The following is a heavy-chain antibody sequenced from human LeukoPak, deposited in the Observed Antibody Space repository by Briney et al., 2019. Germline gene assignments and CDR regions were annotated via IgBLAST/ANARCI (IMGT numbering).Heavy chain of an antibody. CDR3: ARHHHDYVWGSYRLGRAFDI. J-gene: IGHJ3*02. D-gene: IGHD3-16*02. CDR1: GGSFSGYY. CDR2: INHSGST. Sequence: PSETLSLTCAVYGGSFSGYYWSWIRQPPGKGLEWIGEINHSGSTNYNPSLKSRITISVDTSKNQFSLKLSSVTAADTAVYYCARHHHDYVWGSYRLGRAFDIWGQGTMVTVSS. V-gene: IGHV4-34*01.